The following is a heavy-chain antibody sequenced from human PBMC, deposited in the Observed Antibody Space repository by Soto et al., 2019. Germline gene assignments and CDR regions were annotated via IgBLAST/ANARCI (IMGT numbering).Heavy chain of an antibody. V-gene: IGHV3-23*01. CDR2: LGASGDTT. D-gene: IGHD2-2*02. Sequence: EVQLLESGGGLVQRGGSLRLSCAASGLTFSSNGMSWVRQAPGKGLEWVSGLGASGDTTYYADSVMGRFTISRDKSKNTLYLKMHSLRDEDTAVYYCANPPLNTVSRPVYWGQGTLVTVSS. CDR3: ANPPLNTVSRPVY. CDR1: GLTFSSNG. J-gene: IGHJ4*02.